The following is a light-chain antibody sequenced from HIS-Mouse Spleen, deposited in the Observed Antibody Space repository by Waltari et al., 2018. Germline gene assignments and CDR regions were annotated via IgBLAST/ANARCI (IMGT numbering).Light chain of an antibody. J-gene: IGLJ2*01. CDR1: KSGERA. V-gene: IGLV3-1*01. CDR3: QAWDSSTVV. Sequence: SYELTQPPSVSVSPGQTASITGPGDKSGERAACWYQQKPGQSPGLVIYKDSKRPSGLPGRFSGSNSGNTATLTISGTQAMDEADYYCQAWDSSTVVFGGGTKLTVL. CDR2: KDS.